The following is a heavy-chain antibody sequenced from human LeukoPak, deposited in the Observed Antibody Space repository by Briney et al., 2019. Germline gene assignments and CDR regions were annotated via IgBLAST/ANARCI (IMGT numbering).Heavy chain of an antibody. J-gene: IGHJ4*02. CDR1: GYTFTGYY. V-gene: IGHV1-2*02. D-gene: IGHD3-9*01. CDR2: INPNSGGT. CDR3: ARASPQVLRYFDWLSPRRYYFDY. Sequence: GASVKVSCKASGYTFTGYYMHWVRQAPGQGLEWMGWINPNSGGTNYAQKFQVRGTMTRDTSISTAYMELSRLRSDDTAVYYCARASPQVLRYFDWLSPRRYYFDYWGQGTLVTVSS.